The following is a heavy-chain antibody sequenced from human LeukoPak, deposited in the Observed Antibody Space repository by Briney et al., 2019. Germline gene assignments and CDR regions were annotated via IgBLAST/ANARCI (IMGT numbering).Heavy chain of an antibody. J-gene: IGHJ4*02. CDR2: IKQDGSEK. Sequence: GGSLRLSCAGSGFTFSSNWMHWVRQAPGKGLEWVANIKQDGSEKHYVDSVKGRFAISRDNAKNSLYLQMNSLRAEDTAVYYCASDDYYDSSGLLNWGQGTLVTVSS. CDR3: ASDDYYDSSGLLN. D-gene: IGHD3-22*01. V-gene: IGHV3-7*03. CDR1: GFTFSSNW.